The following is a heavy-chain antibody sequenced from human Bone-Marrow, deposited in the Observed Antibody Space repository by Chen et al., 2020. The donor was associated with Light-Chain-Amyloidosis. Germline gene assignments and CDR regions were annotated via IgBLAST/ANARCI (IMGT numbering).Heavy chain of an antibody. D-gene: IGHD4-17*01. CDR3: VRLDYGGSTRYYYGMDV. J-gene: IGHJ6*02. Sequence: QVQLQESGPGLVKPSQTLSLTCSVSGGSISSGGYYWSWIRQHPGKGLEWIGYIYYTGSTYYKPSLRGRVTMSVDTSKNQFSLRVNSVTAADTAIYYCVRLDYGGSTRYYYGMDVWGQGTTVTVSS. V-gene: IGHV4-31*03. CDR1: GGSISSGGYY. CDR2: IYYTGST.